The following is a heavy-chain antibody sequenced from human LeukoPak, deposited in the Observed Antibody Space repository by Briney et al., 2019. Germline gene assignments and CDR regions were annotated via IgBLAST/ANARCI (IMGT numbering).Heavy chain of an antibody. CDR3: ARRVRGVTPFDY. J-gene: IGHJ4*02. CDR1: GGSISSSSYY. V-gene: IGHV4-39*07. Sequence: SETLSLTCTVSGGSISSSSYYWGWIRQPPGKGLEWIGSIYYSGSTYYNPSLKSRVTISVDTSKNQFSLKLSSVTAADTAVYYCARRVRGVTPFDYWGQGTLVTVSS. CDR2: IYYSGST. D-gene: IGHD3-10*01.